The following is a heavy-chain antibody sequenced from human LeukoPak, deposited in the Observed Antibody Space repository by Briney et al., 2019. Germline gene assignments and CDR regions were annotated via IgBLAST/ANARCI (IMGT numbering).Heavy chain of an antibody. V-gene: IGHV3-66*01. Sequence: GGSLRLSCAASGFIVSANYVTWDRQAPGKGLEWVSIIYTGGSTYYADSVKGRFTVSRDNSKNTLYLQMNSLRAEDTAVYYCARARIAVAGFYFDHWGQGVLVTVSS. J-gene: IGHJ4*02. CDR2: IYTGGST. D-gene: IGHD6-19*01. CDR3: ARARIAVAGFYFDH. CDR1: GFIVSANY.